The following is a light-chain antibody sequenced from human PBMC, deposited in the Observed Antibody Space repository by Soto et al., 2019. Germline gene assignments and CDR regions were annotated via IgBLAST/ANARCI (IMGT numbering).Light chain of an antibody. J-gene: IGKJ3*01. Sequence: EIVLTQSPATLSLSPGERATLSCRASQSVSVYLAWYQQKPGQAPRLLIYDASNRAPGVPARFSGSGSGTDFPLTISSLEPEDFAVYYCHQRSNWPPFTFGPGTRVDV. CDR1: QSVSVY. V-gene: IGKV3-11*01. CDR3: HQRSNWPPFT. CDR2: DAS.